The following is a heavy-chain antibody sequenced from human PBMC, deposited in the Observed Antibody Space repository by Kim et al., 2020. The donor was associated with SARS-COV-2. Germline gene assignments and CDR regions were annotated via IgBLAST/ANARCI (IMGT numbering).Heavy chain of an antibody. J-gene: IGHJ4*02. D-gene: IGHD6-19*01. CDR2: IIPIFGTA. Sequence: SVKVSCKASGGTFSSYAISWVRQAPGQGLEWMGGIIPIFGTANYAQKFQGRVTITADESTSTAYMEPSSLRSEDTAVYYCARDQGVAVAGRDHFNLCQWGQGTLVTVSS. CDR3: ARDQGVAVAGRDHFNLCQ. V-gene: IGHV1-69*13. CDR1: GGTFSSYA.